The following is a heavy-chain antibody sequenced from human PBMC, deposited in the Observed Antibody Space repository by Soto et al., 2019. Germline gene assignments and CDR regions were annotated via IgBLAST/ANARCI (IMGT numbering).Heavy chain of an antibody. Sequence: QITLKESGPTLVQPTQTLTLTCTFSGFSLSTSGVGVGWIRQPPGKALEWLAFIYWDDDKRYSTSLKSRLTITKDTSKTQVVLTLTNMDPVDTAIYYCAHISTMIGMDTFDIWGQGTMVTISS. CDR3: AHISTMIGMDTFDI. V-gene: IGHV2-5*02. J-gene: IGHJ3*02. D-gene: IGHD3-22*01. CDR1: GFSLSTSGVG. CDR2: IYWDDDK.